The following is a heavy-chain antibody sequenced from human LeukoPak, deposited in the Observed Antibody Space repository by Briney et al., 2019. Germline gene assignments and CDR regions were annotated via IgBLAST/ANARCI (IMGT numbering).Heavy chain of an antibody. Sequence: SETLSLTCTVSGGSISSGGYYWSWVRQHPGKGLEWIGYIYYSGSTYYNPSLKSRVTISVDTSKNQFSLKLSSVTAPDTAVYYCARDWRSGGYDVLDYWGQGTLVTVSS. CDR2: IYYSGST. CDR3: ARDWRSGGYDVLDY. V-gene: IGHV4-31*03. J-gene: IGHJ4*02. CDR1: GGSISSGGYY. D-gene: IGHD5-12*01.